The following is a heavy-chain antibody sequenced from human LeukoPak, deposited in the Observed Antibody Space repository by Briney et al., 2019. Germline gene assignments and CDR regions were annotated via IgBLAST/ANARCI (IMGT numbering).Heavy chain of an antibody. CDR3: AKLAYYYDSSGYHSIGDY. J-gene: IGHJ4*02. V-gene: IGHV3-30*18. D-gene: IGHD3-22*01. CDR1: GFTFSGYG. CDR2: ISYDGSNK. Sequence: GGSLRLSCAASGFTFSGYGMHWVRQAPGKGLEWVAVISYDGSNKYYADSVKGRFTISRDNSKNTLYLQMNSLRAEDTAVYYCAKLAYYYDSSGYHSIGDYWGQGTLVTVSS.